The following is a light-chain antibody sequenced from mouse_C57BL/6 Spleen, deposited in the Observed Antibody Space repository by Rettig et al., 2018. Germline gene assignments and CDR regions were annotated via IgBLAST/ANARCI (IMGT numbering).Light chain of an antibody. V-gene: IGKV16-104*01. CDR3: QQHNEYPFT. CDR1: KSISKY. J-gene: IGKJ4*01. CDR2: SGS. Sequence: DVQITQSPSYLAASPGETITINCRASKSISKYLAWYQEKPGKTNKLLIYSGSTLQSGIPSRFSGSGSGTDFTLTISSLEPEDFAMYYCQQHNEYPFTFGSGTKL.